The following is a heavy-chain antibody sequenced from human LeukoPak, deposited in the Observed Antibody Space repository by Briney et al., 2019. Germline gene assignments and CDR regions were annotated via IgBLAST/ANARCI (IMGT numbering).Heavy chain of an antibody. J-gene: IGHJ4*02. CDR2: LSGIGDNP. CDR3: ARSNGGWDY. CDR1: GFTFSSYA. D-gene: IGHD2-8*01. Sequence: GGSLRLSCAASGFTFSSYAMSWVRQAPGKGLEWVSDLSGIGDNPNYADTVKGRFTISRDNSKNTLFLQMNSLRVEETAVYYCARSNGGWDYWGQGTLVTVSS. V-gene: IGHV3-23*01.